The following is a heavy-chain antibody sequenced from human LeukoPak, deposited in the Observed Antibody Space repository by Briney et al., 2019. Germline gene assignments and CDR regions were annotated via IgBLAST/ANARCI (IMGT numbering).Heavy chain of an antibody. V-gene: IGHV3-53*01. Sequence: GGSLRLSCAASGFTGSNNYVSWVRQAPGMGLEWVSAIHSSGATCYADSVKGRFTISRDNAKRSLYLQMNSLRAEDTAVYYCARDEVRGDGYNYDYWGQGTLVTVSS. CDR2: IHSSGAT. J-gene: IGHJ4*02. CDR3: ARDEVRGDGYNYDY. CDR1: GFTGSNNY. D-gene: IGHD5-24*01.